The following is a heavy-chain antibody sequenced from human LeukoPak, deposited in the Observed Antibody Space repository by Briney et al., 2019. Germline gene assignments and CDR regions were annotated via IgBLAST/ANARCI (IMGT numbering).Heavy chain of an antibody. D-gene: IGHD6-19*01. J-gene: IGHJ1*01. CDR2: ISSSSSYI. CDR1: GFTFSSYS. Sequence: GGSLRLSCAASGFTFSSYSMNWVRQAPGKGLEWVSSISSSSSYIYYADSVKGRFTISRDNSKNTLYLQMNSLRAEDTAVYYCAKENSSGWYVAEYFQHWGQGTLVTVSS. V-gene: IGHV3-21*01. CDR3: AKENSSGWYVAEYFQH.